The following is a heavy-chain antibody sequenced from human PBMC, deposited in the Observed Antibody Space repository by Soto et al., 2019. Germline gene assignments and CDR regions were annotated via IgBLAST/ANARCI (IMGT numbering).Heavy chain of an antibody. V-gene: IGHV4-59*01. CDR2: IYYSGST. J-gene: IGHJ6*02. D-gene: IGHD3-3*01. Sequence: PSETLSLTCTVSGGSISSYYWSWIRQPPGKGLEWIGYIYYSGSTNYNPSLKSRVTISVDTSKNQFSLKLSSVTAADTAVYYCARVRGYDFWSGYPHYYYYGMDVWGQGTTVT. CDR3: ARVRGYDFWSGYPHYYYYGMDV. CDR1: GGSISSYY.